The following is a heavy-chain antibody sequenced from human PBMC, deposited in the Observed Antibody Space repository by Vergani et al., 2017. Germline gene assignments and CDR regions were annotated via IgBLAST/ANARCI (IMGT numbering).Heavy chain of an antibody. D-gene: IGHD4-17*01. CDR1: GGTFSSYD. CDR3: ARDCVSYGDYQSPDGY. J-gene: IGHJ4*02. Sequence: QVQLVQSGAEVKQPGSSVKVSCKASGGTFSSYDISWVRQAPGQGLEWMGGIIPIFGTANYAQKFQGRVTITADESTSTAYMELSSLRSEDTAVYYCARDCVSYGDYQSPDGYWGQGTLVTVSS. V-gene: IGHV1-69*01. CDR2: IIPIFGTA.